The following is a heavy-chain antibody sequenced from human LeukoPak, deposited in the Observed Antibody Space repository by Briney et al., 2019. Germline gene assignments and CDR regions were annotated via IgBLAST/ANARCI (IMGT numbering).Heavy chain of an antibody. J-gene: IGHJ5*02. CDR2: INHSGST. CDR3: ARLNLYYDSSGYEGTYWFDR. D-gene: IGHD3-22*01. V-gene: IGHV4-34*01. Sequence: PSETLSLTCAVYGYSFSGYYWSWIRQPPGKGLEWVGEINHSGSTNYNPSLKSLLTISVDTSNNQFSLKLSSVTAADTAVYYCARLNLYYDSSGYEGTYWFDRWGQGTLVTVSS. CDR1: GYSFSGYY.